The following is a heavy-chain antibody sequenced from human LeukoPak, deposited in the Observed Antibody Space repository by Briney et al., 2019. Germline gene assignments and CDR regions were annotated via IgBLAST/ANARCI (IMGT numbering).Heavy chain of an antibody. D-gene: IGHD6-6*01. V-gene: IGHV3-33*06. J-gene: IGHJ4*02. CDR3: AKDRETYEYTFDY. CDR2: MWYDGSKD. Sequence: PGKSLRLSCAASGFIFSTYGIHWVRQAPGKGLEWVAVMWYDGSKDYYADSVKGRFTISRDTSKNTLYVQMNNLRAEDTAVYYCAKDRETYEYTFDYWGQGTLVTVSS. CDR1: GFIFSTYG.